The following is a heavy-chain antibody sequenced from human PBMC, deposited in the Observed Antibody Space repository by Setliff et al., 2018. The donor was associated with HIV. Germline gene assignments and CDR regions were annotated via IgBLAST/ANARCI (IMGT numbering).Heavy chain of an antibody. V-gene: IGHV4-39*02. CDR2: MYYSGST. CDR3: VFGLRFSPFDN. J-gene: IGHJ4*02. CDR1: GGSICGSSYY. Sequence: PSETLSLSCIVSGGSICGSSYYWGWIRQSPGKGLEWIGNMYYSGSTYYNPSLKSRVTISVDTSKNHLSLKLTSVTAADTGLYYCVFGLRFSPFDNWGQGTLVTVSS. D-gene: IGHD5-12*01.